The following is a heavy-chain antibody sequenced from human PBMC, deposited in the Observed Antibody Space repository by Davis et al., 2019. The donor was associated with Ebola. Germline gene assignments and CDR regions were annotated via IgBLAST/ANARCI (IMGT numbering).Heavy chain of an antibody. CDR2: ISKTGSTV. CDR1: GFTFSSFW. D-gene: IGHD5-18*01. Sequence: GGSLRLSCAVSGFTFSSFWMSWVRQAPGKGLEWISYISKTGSTVFYADSVKGRFTISRDNAENSLYLQMNSLRAEDSAVYYCAKERVLGYSYGMGDYWGQGTLVTVSS. J-gene: IGHJ4*02. V-gene: IGHV3-48*04. CDR3: AKERVLGYSYGMGDY.